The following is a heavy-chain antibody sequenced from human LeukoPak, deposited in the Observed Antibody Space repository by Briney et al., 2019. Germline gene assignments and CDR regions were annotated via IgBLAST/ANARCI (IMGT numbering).Heavy chain of an antibody. CDR1: GFTASTNY. V-gene: IGHV3-53*01. J-gene: IGHJ4*02. CDR2: IYSGGST. D-gene: IGHD6-13*01. Sequence: GGSLRLSCAASGFTASTNYMSWVRQAPGKGLEWVSVIYSGGSTYYADSVKGRFTISRDDSKNTLYLQMNSLRAEDTAVYYCARASSAAAGYYFDYWGQGTLVTVSS. CDR3: ARASSAAAGYYFDY.